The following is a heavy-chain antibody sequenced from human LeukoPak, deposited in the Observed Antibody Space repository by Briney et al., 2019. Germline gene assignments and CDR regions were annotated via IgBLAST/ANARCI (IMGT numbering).Heavy chain of an antibody. CDR1: RGSVSGDS. CDR2: IYYTGAI. Sequence: SETLSLTCTASRGSVSGDSWTWIRQSAGTGLEWIGYIYYTGAIGYNPSLKSRVAISVDTSKNQFSLQLTSVTAADTAVYFCARNGFRTPCGVDCYSDYMDVWGKGTAVTVSS. D-gene: IGHD2-21*02. J-gene: IGHJ6*03. CDR3: ARNGFRTPCGVDCYSDYMDV. V-gene: IGHV4-59*02.